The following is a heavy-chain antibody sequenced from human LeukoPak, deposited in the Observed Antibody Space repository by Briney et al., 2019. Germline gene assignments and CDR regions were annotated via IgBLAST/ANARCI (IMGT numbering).Heavy chain of an antibody. D-gene: IGHD3-3*01. Sequence: GGSLRLSCAVSGLTFSSYAMSWVRQAPGKGLEWVSAISGSGGSTYYADSVKGRFTISRDNSKNTLYLQMNSLRAEDTAVYYCAKVYFGVVIIDAFDIWGQGTMVTVSS. CDR2: ISGSGGST. J-gene: IGHJ3*02. V-gene: IGHV3-23*01. CDR3: AKVYFGVVIIDAFDI. CDR1: GLTFSSYA.